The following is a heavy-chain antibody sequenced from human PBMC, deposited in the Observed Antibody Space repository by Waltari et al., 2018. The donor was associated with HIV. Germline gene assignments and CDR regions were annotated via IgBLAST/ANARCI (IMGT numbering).Heavy chain of an antibody. CDR1: GYSISSGYY. D-gene: IGHD7-27*01. Sequence: QVQLQESGPGLVMPSETLSLTCTVSGYSISSGYYWGWIRQPPGKGLEWIGSMYHSGSTYYNPSLKSRVTMSVDTSKNQFSLKLSSVTAADTAVYYCARRSGEYWYFDLWGRGTLVTVSS. CDR2: MYHSGST. CDR3: ARRSGEYWYFDL. V-gene: IGHV4-38-2*02. J-gene: IGHJ2*01.